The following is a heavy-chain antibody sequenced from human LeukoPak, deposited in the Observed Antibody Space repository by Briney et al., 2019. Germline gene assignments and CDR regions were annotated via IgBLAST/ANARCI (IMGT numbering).Heavy chain of an antibody. CDR3: AKSGRASGSYQHYFYYYMDV. CDR2: ISGSGAGT. V-gene: IGHV3-23*01. J-gene: IGHJ6*03. Sequence: QSGGSLRLSCAASGFTFSRYAMSWVRQAPGKGLEWVSGISGSGAGTYYADSMKGRFTISRDNSKNTLYLQMNSLRAEDTAVYYCAKSGRASGSYQHYFYYYMDVWGKGTTVTISS. CDR1: GFTFSRYA. D-gene: IGHD3-10*01.